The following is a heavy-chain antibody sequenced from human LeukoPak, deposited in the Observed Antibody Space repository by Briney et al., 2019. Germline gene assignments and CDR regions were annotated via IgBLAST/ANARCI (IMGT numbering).Heavy chain of an antibody. J-gene: IGHJ3*02. CDR1: GGSISSNY. CDR3: ARHTGDYAFDI. V-gene: IGHV4-59*01. D-gene: IGHD2-21*01. Sequence: SETLSLTCTVSGGSISSNYWTWARQPPGKGPEWIGSVYYSGNTNYNPSLKSRVTISLDTSKNQFSLKLSSVTAADTAVYYCARHTGDYAFDIWGQGTMVTVS. CDR2: VYYSGNT.